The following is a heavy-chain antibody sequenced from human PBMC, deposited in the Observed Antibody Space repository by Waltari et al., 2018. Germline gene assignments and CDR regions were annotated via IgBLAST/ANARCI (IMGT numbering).Heavy chain of an antibody. CDR3: AKGGYSSPAGRYMDV. CDR2: IRYDGSNK. CDR1: GFTFSSYG. Sequence: QVQLVESGGGVVQPGGSLRLSCAASGFTFSSYGMHWVRKAPGKGLEWVAFIRYDGSNKYYADSVKGRFTISRDNSKNTLYLQMNSLRAEDTAVYYCAKGGYSSPAGRYMDVWGKGTTVTVSS. V-gene: IGHV3-30*02. D-gene: IGHD6-13*01. J-gene: IGHJ6*03.